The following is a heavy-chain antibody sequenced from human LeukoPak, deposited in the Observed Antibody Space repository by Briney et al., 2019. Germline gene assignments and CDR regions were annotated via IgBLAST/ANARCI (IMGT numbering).Heavy chain of an antibody. J-gene: IGHJ4*02. D-gene: IGHD3-22*01. CDR2: ISGSGGST. Sequence: PGGSLRLSCAASGFTFSSYAMSWVRQAPGKGLEWVSAISGSGGSTYYADSVKGRFTISGNNSRNTLYLQMNSLRAEDTAVYYCAKVRYDSSGYQSPYFDYWGQGTLVTVSS. V-gene: IGHV3-23*01. CDR1: GFTFSSYA. CDR3: AKVRYDSSGYQSPYFDY.